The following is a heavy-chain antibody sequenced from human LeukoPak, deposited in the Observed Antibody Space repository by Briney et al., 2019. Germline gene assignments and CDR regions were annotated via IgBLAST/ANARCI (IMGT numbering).Heavy chain of an antibody. D-gene: IGHD6-19*01. J-gene: IGHJ4*02. V-gene: IGHV3-30-3*01. Sequence: PGGSLRLSCAASGFTFNSYAMHWVRQAPGKGLEWVAVISYDGSNKYYADSVKGRFTISRDNSKNTLYLQMNSLRAEDTAVYYCASDLLGIAVAGTGYWGQGTLVTVSS. CDR3: ASDLLGIAVAGTGY. CDR1: GFTFNSYA. CDR2: ISYDGSNK.